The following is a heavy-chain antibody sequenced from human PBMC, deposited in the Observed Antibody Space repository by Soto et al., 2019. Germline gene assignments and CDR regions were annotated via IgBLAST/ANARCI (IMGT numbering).Heavy chain of an antibody. D-gene: IGHD2-21*02. CDR1: GGSFSGYY. CDR2: INHSGST. V-gene: IGHV4-34*01. J-gene: IGHJ6*02. CDR3: ARGVYCGGDCYHYYYYGMDV. Sequence: SETLSLTCAVYGGSFSGYYWSWIRQPPGKGLEWIGEINHSGSTNYNPSLKSRVTITVDTSKNQFSLKLNSVTAADTVVYYFARGVYCGGDCYHYYYYGMDVWGQGTTVTVSS.